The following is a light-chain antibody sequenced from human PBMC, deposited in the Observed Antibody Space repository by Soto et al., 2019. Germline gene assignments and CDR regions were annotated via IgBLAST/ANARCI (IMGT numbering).Light chain of an antibody. CDR1: QSVLYSSNNRNY. CDR3: QQYYGTPHT. J-gene: IGKJ2*01. CDR2: WAS. Sequence: DIVMTQSPDSLAVSLGERATINCKSSQSVLYSSNNRNYLAWYQHKPGQPPKLLIYWASTRESGVPDRFSGSGSGTDFTLTIISLQAEDVAVYYCQQYYGTPHTFGQGTKLEIK. V-gene: IGKV4-1*01.